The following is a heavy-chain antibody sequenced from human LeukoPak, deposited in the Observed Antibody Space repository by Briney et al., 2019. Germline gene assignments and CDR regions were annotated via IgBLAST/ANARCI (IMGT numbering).Heavy chain of an antibody. V-gene: IGHV1-46*01. D-gene: IGHD6-19*01. CDR1: GYIFTSYN. CDR3: ARFAVHRRLTVAGQFGLAY. CDR2: INSSGGST. Sequence: ASVKVSCKASGYIFTSYNMYWVRQAPGQGLEWMGIINSSGGSTNYAQKFQGRVTMTRDTSTSTVYMELSSLRSEDTAVYYCARFAVHRRLTVAGQFGLAYWGQGTLVTVSS. J-gene: IGHJ4*02.